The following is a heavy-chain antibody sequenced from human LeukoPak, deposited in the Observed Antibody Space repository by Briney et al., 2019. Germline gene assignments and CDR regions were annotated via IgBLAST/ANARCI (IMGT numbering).Heavy chain of an antibody. CDR1: EFTFSTYG. D-gene: IGHD4-17*01. CDR2: LWYDGCYK. Sequence: PGGSLRLSCAASEFTFSTYGIHWLRQAPGKGLEGVAALWYDGCYKHHADPVKGRFTIPRDDPKNTVNLQMDSPRAEETAMYYCARDRGSGWELVTTRGGYFDYWGQGTLVTVSS. CDR3: ARDRGSGWELVTTRGGYFDY. V-gene: IGHV3-33*01. J-gene: IGHJ4*02.